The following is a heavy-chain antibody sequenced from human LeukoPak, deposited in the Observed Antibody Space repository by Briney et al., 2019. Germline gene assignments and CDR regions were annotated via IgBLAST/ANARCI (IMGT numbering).Heavy chain of an antibody. CDR2: IKSKTDGGTT. V-gene: IGHV3-15*01. J-gene: IGHJ4*02. CDR3: TTVSLVVVAAASNV. Sequence: PGGSLRLSCAASGFSFTDAWMNCVRQAPGKGLEWVGRIKSKTDGGTTDYAPPVKGRFTISRDDSKNTLYLQMSSLRTEDTAVYYCTTVSLVVVAAASNVWGQGTLVTVSS. CDR1: GFSFTDAW. D-gene: IGHD2-2*01.